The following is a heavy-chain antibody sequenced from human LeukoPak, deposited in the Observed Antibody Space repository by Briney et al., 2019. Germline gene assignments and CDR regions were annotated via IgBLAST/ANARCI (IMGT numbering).Heavy chain of an antibody. J-gene: IGHJ6*04. CDR3: AELGITMIGGV. CDR2: ISGSGGST. V-gene: IGHV3-23*01. CDR1: GFTFSNYG. Sequence: GGSLRLSCAASGFTFSNYGMSWVRQAPGKGLEWVSAISGSGGSTYYADSVRGRFTIPRDNSKNTLYLQMNSLRAEDTAVYYCAELGITMIGGVWGKGTTVTISS. D-gene: IGHD3-10*02.